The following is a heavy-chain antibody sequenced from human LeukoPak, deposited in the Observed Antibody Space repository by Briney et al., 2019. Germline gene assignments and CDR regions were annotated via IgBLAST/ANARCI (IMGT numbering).Heavy chain of an antibody. D-gene: IGHD6-19*01. CDR2: ISSNGYA. V-gene: IGHV3-64*01. J-gene: IGHJ4*02. Sequence: GGSLRLSCAASGFTFSRYPMHWVRQAPEKGLEYVSAISSNGYAYCGNSVKGRFTTSRDNSKSTLYLQMDSLRVDDTAVYYCVRETGWYDYWGQGTLVTVSS. CDR1: GFTFSRYP. CDR3: VRETGWYDY.